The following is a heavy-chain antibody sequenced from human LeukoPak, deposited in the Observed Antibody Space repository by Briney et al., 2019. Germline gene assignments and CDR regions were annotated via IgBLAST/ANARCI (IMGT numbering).Heavy chain of an antibody. Sequence: SETLSLTCTVSGGSISSSSYYWGWIRQPPGKGLEWIGSIYYSGSTYYNPSLKSRVTMSVDTSKNQFSLKLSSVTAADTAVYYCARAAAAARGAFDIWGQGTMVTVSS. CDR1: GGSISSSSYY. CDR2: IYYSGST. CDR3: ARAAAAARGAFDI. V-gene: IGHV4-39*07. J-gene: IGHJ3*02. D-gene: IGHD6-13*01.